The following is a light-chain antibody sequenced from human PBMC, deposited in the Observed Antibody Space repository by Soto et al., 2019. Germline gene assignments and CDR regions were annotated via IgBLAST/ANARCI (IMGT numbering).Light chain of an antibody. Sequence: DIQMTQSPSSLSASVGDRVTITCRASQSISSYLNWYQQKPGKAPKLLIYAASSLQSGVPSRFSSSGSGTDFTLTISSLQPEDFATYYCQQSYSTPRTFVGGTKVEIK. CDR1: QSISSY. J-gene: IGKJ4*01. CDR2: AAS. V-gene: IGKV1-39*01. CDR3: QQSYSTPRT.